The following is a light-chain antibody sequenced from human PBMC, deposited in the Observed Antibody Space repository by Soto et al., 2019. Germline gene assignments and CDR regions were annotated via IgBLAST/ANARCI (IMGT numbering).Light chain of an antibody. J-gene: IGLJ3*02. CDR3: SSYTVSSIDWV. V-gene: IGLV2-14*01. CDR2: EVS. Sequence: QSALTQPASVSGSPGQSITISCTGTSSDVGSYNYVSWYQQHPGKAPKLMIYEVSNRPSGVSNRFSGSKSGNTASLTISGLQAEDEDDYYCSSYTVSSIDWVFGRGTKLTVL. CDR1: SSDVGSYNY.